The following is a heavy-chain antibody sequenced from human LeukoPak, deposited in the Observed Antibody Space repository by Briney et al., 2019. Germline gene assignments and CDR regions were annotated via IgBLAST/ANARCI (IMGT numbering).Heavy chain of an antibody. CDR3: ARGGYDSSGYEK. CDR1: GGSISSYY. CDR2: IYYSGST. D-gene: IGHD3-22*01. Sequence: KPSETLSLTCTVSGGSISSYYWGWIRQPPGKGLEWIGSIYYSGSTYYNPSLKSRVTISVDTSKNQFSLKLSSVTAADTAVYYCARGGYDSSGYEKWGQGTLVTVSS. J-gene: IGHJ4*02. V-gene: IGHV4-39*07.